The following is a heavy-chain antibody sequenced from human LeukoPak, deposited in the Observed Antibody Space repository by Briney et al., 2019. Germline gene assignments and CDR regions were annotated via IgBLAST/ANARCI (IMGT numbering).Heavy chain of an antibody. CDR2: ISGSGGST. D-gene: IGHD6-13*01. CDR3: ARVGYSSSWHYYMDV. CDR1: GFTFSSYA. J-gene: IGHJ6*03. Sequence: GGSLRLSCAASGFTFSSYAMSWVRQAPGKGLEWVSAISGSGGSTYYADSVKGRFTISRDNSKNTLYLQMNSLRAEETAVYYCARVGYSSSWHYYMDVWGKGTTVTVSS. V-gene: IGHV3-23*01.